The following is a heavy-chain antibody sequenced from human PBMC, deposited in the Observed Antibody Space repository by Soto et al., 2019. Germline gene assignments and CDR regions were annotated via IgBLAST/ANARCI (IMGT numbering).Heavy chain of an antibody. V-gene: IGHV4-31*03. CDR2: IHNSGTT. CDR1: GGSITNDDYY. D-gene: IGHD6-19*01. J-gene: IGHJ4*02. Sequence: QVQLQESGPGLVKPSQTLSLTCTVSGGSITNDDYYWYWIRQLPGKGLEWIGYIHNSGTTDYNPSLKSRVTISVDTSKSQFSLKLSSVTAADTAVYFCSRQKQWLSPFDDWGQGTLVTVSS. CDR3: SRQKQWLSPFDD.